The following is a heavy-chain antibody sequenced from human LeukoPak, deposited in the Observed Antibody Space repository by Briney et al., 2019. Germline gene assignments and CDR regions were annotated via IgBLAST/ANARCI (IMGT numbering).Heavy chain of an antibody. V-gene: IGHV5-51*01. CDR1: GSSFTSYW. CDR3: ALLAGTAYNWFDA. CDR2: IYPGDSDT. Sequence: GESLEISFKGSGSSFTSYWIGWVRPMPGKGLEWMGIIYPGDSDTRYSPSFQGQVTISADKSISTAYLQWSSLKASDTAMYYCALLAGTAYNWFDAWGQGTLVTVSS. D-gene: IGHD1-7*01. J-gene: IGHJ5*02.